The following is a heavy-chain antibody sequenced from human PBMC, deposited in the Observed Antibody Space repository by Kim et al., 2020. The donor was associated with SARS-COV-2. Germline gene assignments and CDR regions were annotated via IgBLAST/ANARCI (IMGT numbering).Heavy chain of an antibody. D-gene: IGHD5-18*01. CDR2: ISYDGSNK. CDR1: GFTFSSYA. J-gene: IGHJ4*02. CDR3: AREGGYSYGYTDY. V-gene: IGHV3-30*04. Sequence: GGSLRLSCAASGFTFSSYAMHWVRQAPGKGLEWVAVISYDGSNKYYADSVKGRFTISRDNSKNTLYLQMNSLRAEDTAVYYCAREGGYSYGYTDYWGQGTLVTVSS.